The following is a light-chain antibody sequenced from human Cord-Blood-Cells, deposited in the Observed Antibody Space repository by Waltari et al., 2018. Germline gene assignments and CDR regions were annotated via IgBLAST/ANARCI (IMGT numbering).Light chain of an antibody. CDR1: QSISSY. Sequence: DIQMTQSQSSLSASVVDRVTITCRASQSISSYLNWYQQKPGKAPKLLIYAASSLQSGVPSRFSGSGSGTDFTLTISSLQPEDFATYYCQQSYSTPFTFGPGTKVDIK. CDR2: AAS. J-gene: IGKJ3*01. CDR3: QQSYSTPFT. V-gene: IGKV1-39*01.